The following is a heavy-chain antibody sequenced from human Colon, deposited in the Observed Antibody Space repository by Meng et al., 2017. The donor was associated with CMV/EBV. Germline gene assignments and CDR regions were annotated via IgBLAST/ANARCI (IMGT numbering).Heavy chain of an antibody. CDR3: ARRAPVTFDYYYGLDV. CDR2: IKFDGSDT. Sequence: GESLKISCAASGFIFRGYWMTWVRQAPGKGLEWLANIKFDGSDTNYVDSVKGRFTISRDNAKNTLYLQMNNLRAEDTAVYYCARRAPVTFDYYYGLDVWSQGTTVTVSS. V-gene: IGHV3-7*01. D-gene: IGHD2/OR15-2a*01. CDR1: GFIFRGYW. J-gene: IGHJ6*02.